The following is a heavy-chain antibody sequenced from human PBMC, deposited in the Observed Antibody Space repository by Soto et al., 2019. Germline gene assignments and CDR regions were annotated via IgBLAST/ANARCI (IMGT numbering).Heavy chain of an antibody. D-gene: IGHD6-25*01. V-gene: IGHV1-69*09. Sequence: QEQVVQSGPAMKEPGSSVKVSCRASGIMSSGYGFSWVRQAPGQGLEWVGMINPILDSTHYAQNLQVRVSLSVDKSRDTAYSEVTSLSLEDTTIYFCATMKRARLDSWGRGTVVTVSS. CDR3: ATMKRARLDS. J-gene: IGHJ4*02. CDR1: GIMSSGYG. CDR2: INPILDST.